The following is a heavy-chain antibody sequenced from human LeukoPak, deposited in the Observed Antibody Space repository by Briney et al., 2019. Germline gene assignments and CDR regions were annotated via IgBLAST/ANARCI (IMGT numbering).Heavy chain of an antibody. CDR3: ARDGRFLEWFYGMDV. CDR2: IYPRDGST. D-gene: IGHD3-3*01. J-gene: IGHJ6*02. V-gene: IGHV1-46*01. Sequence: GASVKVSCKASGYSFTSNYIHWVRQAPGQGLEWMGMIYPRDGSTSYAQKFQGRVTITRDTSASTAYMELSSLRSEDTAVYYCARDGRFLEWFYGMDVWGQGTTVTVSS. CDR1: GYSFTSNY.